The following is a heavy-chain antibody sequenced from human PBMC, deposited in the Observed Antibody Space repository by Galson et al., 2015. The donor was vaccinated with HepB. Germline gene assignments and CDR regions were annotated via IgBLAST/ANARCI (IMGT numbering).Heavy chain of an antibody. CDR3: ARDPLGIANYFDY. CDR2: VSGSGGTT. V-gene: IGHV3-23*01. J-gene: IGHJ4*02. CDR1: GFTFSSYA. Sequence: SLRLSCAASGFTFSSYAMSWVRQAPGKGLEWVSAVSGSGGTTYYADSVKGRFTISRDNSKNTLYLQMNSLRDEDTAVYYCARDPLGIANYFDYWGQGTLVTVSS. D-gene: IGHD6-13*01.